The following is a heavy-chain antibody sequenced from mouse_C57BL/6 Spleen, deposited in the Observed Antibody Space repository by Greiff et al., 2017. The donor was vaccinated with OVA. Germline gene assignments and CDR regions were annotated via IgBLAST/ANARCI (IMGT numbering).Heavy chain of an antibody. CDR3: ARRGYAMDY. CDR2: IYPGDGDT. J-gene: IGHJ4*01. CDR1: GYAFSSSW. Sequence: VQLKHSGPELVKPGASVKISCKASGYAFSSSWMNWVKQRPGKGLEWIGRIYPGDGDTNYNGKFKGKATLTADKSSSTAYMQLSSLTSEDSAVYFCARRGYAMDYWGQGTSVTVSS. V-gene: IGHV1-82*01.